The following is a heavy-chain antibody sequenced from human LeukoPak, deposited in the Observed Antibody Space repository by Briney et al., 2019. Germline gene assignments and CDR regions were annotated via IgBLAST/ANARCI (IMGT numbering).Heavy chain of an antibody. CDR3: ARDRAQYYYGSGSYRPYYYYAMDV. CDR1: GFTFSDYY. D-gene: IGHD3-10*01. V-gene: IGHV3-11*05. Sequence: GGSLRLSCAASGFTFSDYYMSWIRQAPGKGLEWVSYISSISSYTNYADSVKGRFTISRDNAKNSLYLQMNSLRAEDTAVYYCARDRAQYYYGSGSYRPYYYYAMDVWGQGTTVTVSS. CDR2: ISSISSYT. J-gene: IGHJ6*02.